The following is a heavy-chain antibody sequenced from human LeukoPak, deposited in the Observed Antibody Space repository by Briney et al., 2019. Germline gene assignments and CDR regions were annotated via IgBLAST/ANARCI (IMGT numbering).Heavy chain of an antibody. Sequence: AGGSLRLSCAASGFTFSSYAMAWVRQAPGKGLEWVSTITDSSRSTYYADSVKGRFAISRDNSKNTLYLQMNSLRAEDTAVYYCAKDKAAWGSGEYFDYWGQGTPVTVSS. D-gene: IGHD7-27*01. CDR1: GFTFSSYA. CDR3: AKDKAAWGSGEYFDY. J-gene: IGHJ4*02. CDR2: ITDSSRST. V-gene: IGHV3-23*01.